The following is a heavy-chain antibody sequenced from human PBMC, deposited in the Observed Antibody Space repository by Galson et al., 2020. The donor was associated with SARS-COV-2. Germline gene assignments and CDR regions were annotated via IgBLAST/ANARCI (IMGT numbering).Heavy chain of an antibody. J-gene: IGHJ4*02. CDR2: IYPEDSDT. CDR3: ARSPVGAYRPTSRFDS. Sequence: HGESLKISCTDSTYSFSNHWIAWVRQMPGKGLEWMGNIYPEDSDTIYSPSFQGQVTISADKSSTAAYLQWSSLRASDTAIYYCARSPVGAYRPTSRFDSWGQGTLVTVSS. D-gene: IGHD3-16*01. V-gene: IGHV5-51*01. CDR1: TYSFSNHW.